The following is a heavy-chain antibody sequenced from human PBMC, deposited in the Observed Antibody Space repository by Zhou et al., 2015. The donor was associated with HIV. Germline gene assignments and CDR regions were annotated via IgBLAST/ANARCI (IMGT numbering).Heavy chain of an antibody. J-gene: IGHJ6*03. CDR2: ISFDGNNK. V-gene: IGHV3-30-3*01. D-gene: IGHD3-22*01. Sequence: QVQLVQSGGGVVQPGRSLRISCAASGFTFRNYAMHWVRQTPGKGLEWVALISFDGNNKYYADFVKGRFTVSRDNSKDTLSLHMISLTLEDTAVYYCARVHHYYLSAYSIHFMDVWGKGSDCHRLL. CDR3: ARVHHYYLSAYSIHFMDV. CDR1: GFTFRNYA.